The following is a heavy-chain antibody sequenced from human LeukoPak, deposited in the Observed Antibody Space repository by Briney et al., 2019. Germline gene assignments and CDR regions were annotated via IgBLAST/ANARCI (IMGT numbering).Heavy chain of an antibody. D-gene: IGHD6-13*01. CDR1: GFAFSSYW. Sequence: GGSLRLSCAASGFAFSSYWMSWFRQAPGKGLEWVANIKQDGSEKFYADSVKGRFTVSRDNAENSLFLQMNSLRAEDTALYYCARASSPYYFDYWGQGTLVTVSS. CDR3: ARASSPYYFDY. CDR2: IKQDGSEK. J-gene: IGHJ4*02. V-gene: IGHV3-7*01.